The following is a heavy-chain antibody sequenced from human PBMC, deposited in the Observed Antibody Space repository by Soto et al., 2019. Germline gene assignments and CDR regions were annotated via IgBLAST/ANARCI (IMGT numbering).Heavy chain of an antibody. CDR2: ISYDGSDK. V-gene: IGHV3-30-3*01. D-gene: IGHD2-15*01. CDR1: GFTVSSYG. J-gene: IGHJ4*02. CDR3: ARVLGGFPNFDF. Sequence: GGSLRLSCAASGFTVSSYGLHWVRQPPGKGLEWLAFISYDGSDKFYADSVKGRFTISRDSSKNTLYLQLNSLRAEDTAVYYCARVLGGFPNFDFWVQGTLVTVSS.